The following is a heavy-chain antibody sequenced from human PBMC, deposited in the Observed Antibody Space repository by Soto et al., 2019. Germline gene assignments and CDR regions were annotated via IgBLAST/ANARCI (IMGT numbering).Heavy chain of an antibody. CDR1: GFTFSDYG. CDR2: ISYDGSNQ. D-gene: IGHD2-15*01. V-gene: IGHV3-30*18. CDR3: AKGSHGSSGPFDS. J-gene: IGHJ4*02. Sequence: GGSLRLSWAASGFTFSDYGVHWVRQAPGKGLEWVAVISYDGSNQYYLDSVKGRFTISRDNSKNTLYLQTNSLRPEDTAVYYCAKGSHGSSGPFDSWGQGTLVTVS.